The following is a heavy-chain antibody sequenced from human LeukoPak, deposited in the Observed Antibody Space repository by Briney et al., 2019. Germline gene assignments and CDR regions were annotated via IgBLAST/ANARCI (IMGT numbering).Heavy chain of an antibody. D-gene: IGHD3-9*01. J-gene: IGHJ4*02. CDR2: ISSSGSTI. V-gene: IGHV3-48*03. CDR3: ARDNYFDWLWVY. Sequence: PGGSLRLSCAASGFTFSSYEMNWVRQAPGKGLEWVSYISSSGSTIYYADSVKGRFTISRDNSKNTLYLQMNSLRAEDTAVYYCARDNYFDWLWVYWGQGTLVTVSS. CDR1: GFTFSSYE.